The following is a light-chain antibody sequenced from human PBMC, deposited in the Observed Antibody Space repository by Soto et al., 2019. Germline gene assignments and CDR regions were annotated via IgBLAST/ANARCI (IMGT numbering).Light chain of an antibody. J-gene: IGLJ3*02. CDR3: QSFWL. CDR1: SSNIGAGFD. Sequence: QAVVTQPPSVSGAPGQRVTISCTGSSSNIGAGFDVHWYQQLPGAAPKLLIYGDNNRPSGVPDRFSGSKSDTSASLAITGLQAEDEGDYYCQSFWLFGGGTKLTVL. CDR2: GDN. V-gene: IGLV1-40*01.